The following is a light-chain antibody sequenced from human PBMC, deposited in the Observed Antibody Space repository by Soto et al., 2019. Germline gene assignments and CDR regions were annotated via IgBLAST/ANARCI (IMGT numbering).Light chain of an antibody. Sequence: DIQLTQSPSSLSASVGDRITITCRSSQSISRYLNWYQQRPGTAPKVLIFGANSLQSGVPSRFSGSGSGTEFTLTISSLQPEDFAVYYCQQRSNWPITFGQGTRLEIK. CDR1: QSISRY. V-gene: IGKV1-39*01. CDR2: GAN. J-gene: IGKJ5*01. CDR3: QQRSNWPIT.